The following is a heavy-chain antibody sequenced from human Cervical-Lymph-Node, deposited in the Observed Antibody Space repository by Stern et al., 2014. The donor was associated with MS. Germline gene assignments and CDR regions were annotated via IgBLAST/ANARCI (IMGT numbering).Heavy chain of an antibody. V-gene: IGHV3-33*01. J-gene: IGHJ4*02. CDR1: GFSFSRYA. Sequence: VQLVESGGGVVQPGRSLRLSCAASGFSFSRYAMHWVRQAPGKGLECVALIWYDGSNPYYADSVTGRFTISRDNFKTTLYLQMNSLRAEDTAVYYCASAYSSSHYYFDYWGQGTLVTVSS. CDR3: ASAYSSSHYYFDY. CDR2: IWYDGSNP. D-gene: IGHD6-13*01.